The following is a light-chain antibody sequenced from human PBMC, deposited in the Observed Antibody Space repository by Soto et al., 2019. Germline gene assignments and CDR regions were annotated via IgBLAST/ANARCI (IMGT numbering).Light chain of an antibody. V-gene: IGKV1-5*01. CDR2: DAS. CDR1: QSIRNW. CDR3: QQYNSYPLT. Sequence: DIQMTQSPSTLSASVGDRVTITCRASQSIRNWLAWYQQKPGKAPKLLIYDASNLESGVPSRFSGSGSGTEFTLTISSLQPDDFATYYCQQYNSYPLTFGGGTKVDIK. J-gene: IGKJ4*01.